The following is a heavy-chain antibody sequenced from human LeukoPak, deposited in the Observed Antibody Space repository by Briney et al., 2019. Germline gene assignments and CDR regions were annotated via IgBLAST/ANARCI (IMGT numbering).Heavy chain of an antibody. J-gene: IGHJ5*02. Sequence: ASETLSLTCTVSGGSISSYYWSWIRQSPGKGLECIGYIHYTGSTNYNPSLKSRVTISVETSKNQFSLKLKSVTAADTAVYYCARGGYYGSGNDFRFDPWGQGTLVTVSS. CDR2: IHYTGST. CDR3: ARGGYYGSGNDFRFDP. V-gene: IGHV4-59*01. D-gene: IGHD3-10*01. CDR1: GGSISSYY.